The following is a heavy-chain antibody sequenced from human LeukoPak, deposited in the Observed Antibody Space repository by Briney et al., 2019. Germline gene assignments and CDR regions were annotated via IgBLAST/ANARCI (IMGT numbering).Heavy chain of an antibody. CDR3: ARGPHNWNYDWFDP. Sequence: PGGSLRLSCAASGFTFSSYSLNWVRQAPGKGLEWVSSISSTSSHIYYADSVKGRSTISRDNAKNSLYLQMNSLRAEDTAVYYCARGPHNWNYDWFDPWGQGTLVTVSS. CDR1: GFTFSSYS. J-gene: IGHJ5*02. D-gene: IGHD1-7*01. CDR2: ISSTSSHI. V-gene: IGHV3-21*01.